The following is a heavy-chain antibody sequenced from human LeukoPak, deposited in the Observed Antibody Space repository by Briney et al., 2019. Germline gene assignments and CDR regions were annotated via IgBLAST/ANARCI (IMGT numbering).Heavy chain of an antibody. J-gene: IGHJ6*02. D-gene: IGHD3-9*01. CDR3: ARDLMDYDVSTGLHHYYMDV. Sequence: GGSLRLSCVASGFTFSSYWMHWVRQDPRKGLVWVSRINGDGSNINYADPVRGRFTISRDNAKNTLYLQMNTLRVEDTAVYYCARDLMDYDVSTGLHHYYMDVWGQGTTVTVSS. CDR1: GFTFSSYW. CDR2: INGDGSNI. V-gene: IGHV3-74*01.